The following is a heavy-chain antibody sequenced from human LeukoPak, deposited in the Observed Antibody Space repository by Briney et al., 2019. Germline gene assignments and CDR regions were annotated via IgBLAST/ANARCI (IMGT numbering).Heavy chain of an antibody. Sequence: PGRSLRLSCAASGFTFSSYAMHWVRQAPGKGLEWVAVISYDGSNKYYADSVKGRFTISRDNSKNTLYLQMNSLGAEDTAVYYCAREETVRITMIVVVITTPLGMDVWGQGTTVTVSS. D-gene: IGHD3-22*01. V-gene: IGHV3-30-3*01. CDR3: AREETVRITMIVVVITTPLGMDV. CDR2: ISYDGSNK. CDR1: GFTFSSYA. J-gene: IGHJ6*02.